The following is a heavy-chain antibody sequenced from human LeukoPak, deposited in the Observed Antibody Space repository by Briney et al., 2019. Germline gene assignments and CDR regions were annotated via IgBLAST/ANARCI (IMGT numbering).Heavy chain of an antibody. V-gene: IGHV3-53*01. Sequence: SGGSLRLSCAASGFTITHTYMSWVRQAPGKGLEWVSVIYGGGSTYYADSVKGRFTMSRDNSKNILYLQMNGLRAEDTGVYYCARDGYKNTWYGAFDIWGQGTMVTVPS. CDR1: GFTITHTY. D-gene: IGHD6-13*01. CDR2: IYGGGST. CDR3: ARDGYKNTWYGAFDI. J-gene: IGHJ3*02.